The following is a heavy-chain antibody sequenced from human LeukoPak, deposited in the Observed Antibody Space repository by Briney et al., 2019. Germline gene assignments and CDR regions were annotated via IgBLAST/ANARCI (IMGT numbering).Heavy chain of an antibody. CDR2: ISAYNGNT. Sequence: ASVKVSCKASGYTFTSYGISWVRQAPGQGLEWMGWISAYNGNTNYAQKLQGRVTMTTDTSTSTAYMELRSLRSDDTAVYYCARGRHSYESSDYYYEGDAFDTWGQGRMVTVSS. CDR3: ARGRHSYESSDYYYEGDAFDT. V-gene: IGHV1-18*01. D-gene: IGHD3-22*01. CDR1: GYTFTSYG. J-gene: IGHJ3*02.